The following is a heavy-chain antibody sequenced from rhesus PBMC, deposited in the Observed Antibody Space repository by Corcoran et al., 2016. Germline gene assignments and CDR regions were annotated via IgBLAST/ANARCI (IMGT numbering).Heavy chain of an antibody. J-gene: IGHJ3*01. V-gene: IGHV4-165*01. CDR3: ARETRIAAARAFDF. CDR2: IGGSSGST. Sequence: QVQLQESGPGLVKPSETLSLTCAVSGGSLSGYYWIWIRQPPGRGLGWIGYIGGSSGSTYYNPSLKSRVTISTDTSKNQFSLKLSSVTAADTAVYYCARETRIAAARAFDFWGQGLRVTVSS. D-gene: IGHD6-25*01. CDR1: GGSLSGYY.